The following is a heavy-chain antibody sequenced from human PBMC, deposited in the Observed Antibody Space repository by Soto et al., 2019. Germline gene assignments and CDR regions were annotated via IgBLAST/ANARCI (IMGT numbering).Heavy chain of an antibody. Sequence: QVQLVQSGAEVKKPGSSVKVSCKASGGTFSSYAISWVRQAPGQGLEWMGGIIPIFGTANYAQKFQGRVTITADEXMSTAXXELSSLRSEDTAVYYCARDDNYITGTTDYYYGMDVWGQGTTVTVSS. CDR2: IIPIFGTA. V-gene: IGHV1-69*12. J-gene: IGHJ6*02. CDR3: ARDDNYITGTTDYYYGMDV. CDR1: GGTFSSYA. D-gene: IGHD1-7*01.